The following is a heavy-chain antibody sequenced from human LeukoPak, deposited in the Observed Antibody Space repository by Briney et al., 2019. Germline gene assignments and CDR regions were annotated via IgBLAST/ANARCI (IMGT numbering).Heavy chain of an antibody. V-gene: IGHV3-21*01. CDR3: ARDSYYDFWSGSNYYMDV. Sequence: GGSLRLSCAGSGFTFSSYSMSWVRQAPGKGLEWVSSISRSSSYIYYADSVKGRFTISRDNAKNSLYLQMNSLRAEDTAVYYCARDSYYDFWSGSNYYMDVWGKGTTVTVSS. J-gene: IGHJ6*03. D-gene: IGHD3-3*01. CDR2: ISRSSSYI. CDR1: GFTFSSYS.